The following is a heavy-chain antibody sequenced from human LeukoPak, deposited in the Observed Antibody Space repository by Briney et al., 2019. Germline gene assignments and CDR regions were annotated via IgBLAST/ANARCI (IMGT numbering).Heavy chain of an antibody. J-gene: IGHJ6*03. D-gene: IGHD6-13*01. CDR2: MNPNSGNT. CDR3: ARGRSRGSWYLGSSPYRALVRYYYMDV. CDR1: GYTFTSYD. Sequence: GASVKVSCKASGYTFTSYDINWVRQATGHGLEWMGWMNPNSGNTGYAQKFKGRVTMTRNTSISTAYMELSSLRSEDTAVYYCARGRSRGSWYLGSSPYRALVRYYYMDVWGKGATVTVSS. V-gene: IGHV1-8*01.